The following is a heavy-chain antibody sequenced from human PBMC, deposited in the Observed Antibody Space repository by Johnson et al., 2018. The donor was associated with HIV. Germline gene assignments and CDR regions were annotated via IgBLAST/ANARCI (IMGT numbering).Heavy chain of an antibody. V-gene: IGHV3-33*06. D-gene: IGHD1-26*01. CDR3: AKEMGGDRNAFDI. CDR2: IWYDGTNK. J-gene: IGHJ3*02. Sequence: QVQLVESGGGVVQPGMSLRLSCAASGFTFSSYGMHWVRQAPGKGLEWVAVIWYDGTNKYYAESVKGRFTISRDNSKNTLYLQLNGLRAEDTAVYYWAKEMGGDRNAFDIWGQGTMVTVAS. CDR1: GFTFSSYG.